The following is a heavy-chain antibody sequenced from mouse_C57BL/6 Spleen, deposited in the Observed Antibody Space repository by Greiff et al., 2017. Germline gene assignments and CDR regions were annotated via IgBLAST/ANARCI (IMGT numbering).Heavy chain of an antibody. CDR1: GYTFTSYW. CDR3: ARWPHYFDY. Sequence: QVQLQQPGAELVRPGTSVKLSCKASGYTFTSYWMHWVKQRPGQGLEWIGVIDPSDSYTNYNQKFKGKATLTVDTSSSTAYMQLSSLTSEDSAVYYCARWPHYFDYWGQGTTLTVSS. V-gene: IGHV1-59*01. CDR2: IDPSDSYT. J-gene: IGHJ2*01.